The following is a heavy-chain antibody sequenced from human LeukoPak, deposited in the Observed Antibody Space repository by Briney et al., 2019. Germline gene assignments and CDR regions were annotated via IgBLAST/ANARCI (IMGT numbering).Heavy chain of an antibody. D-gene: IGHD1-26*01. CDR2: ISGDKGNT. V-gene: IGHV1-18*04. CDR3: ARGDWEPFWY. J-gene: IGHJ4*02. Sequence: ASVKVSCKASGHTFTDYYLHWVRQAPGQGLEWLGWISGDKGNTNYAQEVQGRVTMTTDTSTSTAYMELRSLRPDDTAVYFCARGDWEPFWYWGQGTLVTVSS. CDR1: GHTFTDYY.